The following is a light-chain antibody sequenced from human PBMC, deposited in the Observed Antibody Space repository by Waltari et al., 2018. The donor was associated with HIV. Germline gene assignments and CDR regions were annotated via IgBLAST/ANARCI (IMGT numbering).Light chain of an antibody. Sequence: QSVLTQSPSASGTPGQRVTISCSGSSSNIGDNVVNWYQQLPGTAPKLVMYNNSRRPSGVPDRFFSSRSGTSASLAISGLQSEDEGNYYCAAWDDSLNAYIFGTGTKVSVL. V-gene: IGLV1-44*01. J-gene: IGLJ1*01. CDR2: NNS. CDR1: SSNIGDNV. CDR3: AAWDDSLNAYI.